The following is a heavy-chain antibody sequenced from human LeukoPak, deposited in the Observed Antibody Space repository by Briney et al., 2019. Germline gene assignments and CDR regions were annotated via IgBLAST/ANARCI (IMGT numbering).Heavy chain of an antibody. CDR1: GGSISSGSYY. Sequence: SQTLSLTCTVSGGSISSGSYYWRWIRQPAGKGLEWIGRIYTSGSTNYNPSLKSRVTISVDTSKNQFSLKLSSVTAADTAVYYCARGRYYYDFWSGYYTKNWFDPWGQGTLVTVSS. J-gene: IGHJ5*02. CDR2: IYTSGST. D-gene: IGHD3-3*01. CDR3: ARGRYYYDFWSGYYTKNWFDP. V-gene: IGHV4-61*02.